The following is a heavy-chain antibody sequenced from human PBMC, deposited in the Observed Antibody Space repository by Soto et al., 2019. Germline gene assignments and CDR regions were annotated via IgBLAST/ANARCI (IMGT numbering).Heavy chain of an antibody. Sequence: QVQLQESGPGLVKPSQTLSLTCTVSGDSISRGGYYWSWIRQHPGKGLEWIGYIYYTGSTYYNPSLKRRVPLSVDTSKNQFSLKVSSVTAADTAVYYCARDPADRGDYSDYWGQGTLVTVSS. D-gene: IGHD3-10*01. J-gene: IGHJ4*02. CDR1: GDSISRGGYY. CDR3: ARDPADRGDYSDY. CDR2: IYYTGST. V-gene: IGHV4-31*03.